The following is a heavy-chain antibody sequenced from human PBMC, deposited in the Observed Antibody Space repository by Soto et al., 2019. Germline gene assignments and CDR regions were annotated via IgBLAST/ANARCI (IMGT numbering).Heavy chain of an antibody. D-gene: IGHD3-3*01. V-gene: IGHV1-2*02. J-gene: IGHJ3*02. CDR3: ARGGGVGVAGSAAFDM. CDR1: GYPVTAYY. CDR2: INPATGAA. Sequence: QLHLVQSGVVVKKPGASVTVSCSASGYPVTAYYMHWVRQAPGGGLGWRGGINPATGAAKYTQTFQGSVTMTRDTSTSTVFMELGGLTSEDTAVFYCARGGGVGVAGSAAFDMWGQGTLVTVSS.